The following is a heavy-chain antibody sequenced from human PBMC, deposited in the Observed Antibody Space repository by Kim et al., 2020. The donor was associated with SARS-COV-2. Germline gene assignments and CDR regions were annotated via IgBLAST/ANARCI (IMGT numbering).Heavy chain of an antibody. CDR1: GYSFTSYW. V-gene: IGHV5-51*01. Sequence: GGSLKISCKGSGYSFTSYWIGWVRQMPGKGLEWMGIIYPGDSDTRYSPSFQGQVTISADKSISTAYLQWSSLKASDTAMYYCARLPPFHCSGGSCYLDYWGQGTLVTVSS. J-gene: IGHJ4*02. CDR2: IYPGDSDT. D-gene: IGHD2-15*01. CDR3: ARLPPFHCSGGSCYLDY.